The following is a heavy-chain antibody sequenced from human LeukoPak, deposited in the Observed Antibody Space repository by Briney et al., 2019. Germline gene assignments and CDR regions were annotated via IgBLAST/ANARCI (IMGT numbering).Heavy chain of an antibody. CDR2: ISAYDGKT. J-gene: IGHJ3*02. Sequence: ASVKVSCKASGYILSSYGVSWLRQAPGHGLEWAGWISAYDGKTNYAQNFQGRITMTTDTSTSTAYMELRSLRSDDTAVFFCALYSRTFNAFDIWGQGTMVTVSS. CDR3: ALYSRTFNAFDI. CDR1: GYILSSYG. D-gene: IGHD2-21*01. V-gene: IGHV1-18*01.